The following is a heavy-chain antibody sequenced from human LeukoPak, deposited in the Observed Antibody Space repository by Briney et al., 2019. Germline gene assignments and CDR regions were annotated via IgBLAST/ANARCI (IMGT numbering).Heavy chain of an antibody. CDR1: GNSFTTYW. D-gene: IGHD2-2*01. J-gene: IGHJ3*02. V-gene: IGHV5-51*01. Sequence: GESLKISCKGSGNSFTTYWIAWVRQMPGKGLEWMGIIYPGDSDARYSPSFQGQVTISADKSISTAYLQWSDLKASDTAMYYCARRLPALEAFDICGQGTMVTVSS. CDR3: ARRLPALEAFDI. CDR2: IYPGDSDA.